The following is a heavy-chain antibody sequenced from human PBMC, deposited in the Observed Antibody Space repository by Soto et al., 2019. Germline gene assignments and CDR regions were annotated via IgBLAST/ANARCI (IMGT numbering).Heavy chain of an antibody. Sequence: QVQLVQSGAEEKKPGASVKVSCKASGYTFTSYAINWVRQAPGQGLEWMGWINAGNGNTNYSQKFQGRVTITRDTSASTAYMELSSLRSEDTAVYYCARDYDVSGYPRYYFDYWGQGTLVTVSS. D-gene: IGHD3-22*01. CDR3: ARDYDVSGYPRYYFDY. V-gene: IGHV1-3*05. CDR1: GYTFTSYA. J-gene: IGHJ4*02. CDR2: INAGNGNT.